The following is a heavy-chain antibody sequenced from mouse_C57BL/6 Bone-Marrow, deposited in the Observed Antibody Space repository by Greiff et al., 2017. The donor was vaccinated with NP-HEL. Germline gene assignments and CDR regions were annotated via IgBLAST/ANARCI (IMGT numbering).Heavy chain of an antibody. J-gene: IGHJ2*01. CDR2: FYPGSGSI. V-gene: IGHV1-62-2*01. D-gene: IGHD1-1*01. CDR3: ARHHDYYGSSSYYFDY. CDR1: GYTFTEYT. Sequence: QVQLKQSGAELVKPGASVKLSCKASGYTFTEYTIHWVKQRSGQGLEWIGWFYPGSGSIKYNEKFKDKATLTADKSSSTVYMELSRLTSEDSAVYFCARHHDYYGSSSYYFDYWGQGTTLTVSS.